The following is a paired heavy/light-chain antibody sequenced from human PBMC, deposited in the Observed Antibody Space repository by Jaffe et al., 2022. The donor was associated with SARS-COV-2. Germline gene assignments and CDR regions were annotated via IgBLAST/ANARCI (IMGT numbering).Light chain of an antibody. CDR3: QQYKNSSPWT. Sequence: DIQMTQSPSTLSASVGDRVTITCRASQSINNWLAWYQQKPGKAPKLLIYKASSLETGVPSRFSGSASGTEFTLTISSLQPDDFATYYCQQYKNSSPWTFGQGTKVEIK. CDR1: QSINNW. J-gene: IGKJ1*01. V-gene: IGKV1-5*03. CDR2: KAS.
Heavy chain of an antibody. CDR1: GDSVSGNSVA. CDR3: ARCIAAAGRVSDNNGWYVFDH. Sequence: QVQLQQSGPGLVKPSQTLSLTCAISGDSVSGNSVAWNWIRQSPSRGLEWLGRTYYRSKWYNDYAVSMKSRITINADTSKNQFALQLNSVTPEDTAVYYCARCIAAAGRVSDNNGWYVFDHWGQGTLVTVSS. V-gene: IGHV6-1*01. CDR2: TYYRSKWYN. D-gene: IGHD6-13*01. J-gene: IGHJ4*02.